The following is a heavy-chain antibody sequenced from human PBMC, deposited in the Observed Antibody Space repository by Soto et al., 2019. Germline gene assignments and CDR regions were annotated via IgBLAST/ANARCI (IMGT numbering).Heavy chain of an antibody. CDR3: ARDLSHCSGGTCYSPNGLDV. D-gene: IGHD2-15*01. J-gene: IGHJ6*02. CDR1: GFTFSSYA. Sequence: PGGSLRLSCAASGFTFSSYAMHWVRQAPGKGLEWVAIISYDGSNKFYADSVKGRFTISRDNSKNTLYLQMNSLRTEDTAVYYCARDLSHCSGGTCYSPNGLDVWGQGTTVTVS. V-gene: IGHV3-30-3*01. CDR2: ISYDGSNK.